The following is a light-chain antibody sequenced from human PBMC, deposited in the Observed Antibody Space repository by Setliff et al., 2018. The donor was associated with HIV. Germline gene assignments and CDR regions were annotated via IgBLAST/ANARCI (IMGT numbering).Light chain of an antibody. CDR3: CSYTSSLTYV. Sequence: QSALTQPASVSGSPGQSITLSCTGTSSDVGSYNFVSWYQQHPGRAPKLMIYDVTKRPSEVSDRFSGSKSGNTASLTISVLQTEDEADYYCCSYTSSLTYVFGTGTKSPS. J-gene: IGLJ1*01. V-gene: IGLV2-14*03. CDR1: SSDVGSYNF. CDR2: DVT.